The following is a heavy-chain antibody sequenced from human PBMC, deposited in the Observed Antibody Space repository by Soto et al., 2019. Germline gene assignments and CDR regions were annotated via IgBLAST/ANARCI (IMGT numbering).Heavy chain of an antibody. V-gene: IGHV4-4*02. CDR3: ARDRRERITIFGVVTSDAFDI. CDR2: IYHSGST. J-gene: IGHJ3*02. CDR1: GGSISSSNW. Sequence: SETLSLTCAVSGGSISSSNWWSWVRQPPGEGLEWIGEIYHSGSTNYNPSLKSRVTISVDKSKNQFSLKLSSVTAADTAVYYCARDRRERITIFGVVTSDAFDIWGQGTMVS. D-gene: IGHD3-3*01.